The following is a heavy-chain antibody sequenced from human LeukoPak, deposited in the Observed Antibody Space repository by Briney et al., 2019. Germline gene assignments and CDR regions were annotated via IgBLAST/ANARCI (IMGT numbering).Heavy chain of an antibody. CDR3: ARDKETVNRAFDY. Sequence: SGGSLRLSCAASGFTVGSNYMSWVRQAPGKGLEWVSVIYSDGSTYYADFVKGRFTISRDNSKNMVYLQMNNLSAGDTAFYYCARDKETVNRAFDYWGQGTLVTVSS. CDR2: IYSDGST. D-gene: IGHD1-14*01. J-gene: IGHJ4*02. V-gene: IGHV3-66*01. CDR1: GFTVGSNY.